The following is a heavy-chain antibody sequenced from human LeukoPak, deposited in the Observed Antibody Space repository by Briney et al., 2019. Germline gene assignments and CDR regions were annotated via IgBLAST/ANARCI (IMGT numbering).Heavy chain of an antibody. CDR1: GGSITIYY. D-gene: IGHD5-24*01. V-gene: IGHV4-4*07. J-gene: IGHJ4*02. CDR2: IYTSGST. CDR3: ARGDGHSTLFDY. Sequence: SETLSLTCTVSGGSITIYYWSWIRQPAGKGLEWIGRIYTSGSTNYNPSLKSRVTMSVDTSKNQFSLKLSSVTAADTAVYYCARGDGHSTLFDYWGQGTLVTVSS.